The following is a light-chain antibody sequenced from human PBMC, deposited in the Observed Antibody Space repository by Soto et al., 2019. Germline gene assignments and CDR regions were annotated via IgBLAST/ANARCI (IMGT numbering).Light chain of an antibody. Sequence: IVLTQSPGTLSLSPGERATLSCGASQSVTNNFLAWYQQKPRRGPRLLIYGASSRAPGVPDRFSGRGSGTDFTLTIRRLEPGDFAVYYCQQYGTPLFTFGPGTKVDI. CDR1: QSVTNNF. CDR2: GAS. V-gene: IGKV3-20*01. CDR3: QQYGTPLFT. J-gene: IGKJ3*01.